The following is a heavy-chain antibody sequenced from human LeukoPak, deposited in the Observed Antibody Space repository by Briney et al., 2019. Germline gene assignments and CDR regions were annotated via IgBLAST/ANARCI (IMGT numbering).Heavy chain of an antibody. V-gene: IGHV3-30*18. CDR3: AKDGGSSGYDPAGGYFDY. J-gene: IGHJ4*02. D-gene: IGHD5-12*01. CDR2: ISYDGSNK. CDR1: GFTFSSYG. Sequence: PGGSLRLSCAASGFTFSSYGMHWVRQAPGKGLEWVAVISYDGSNKYYADSVKGRFTISRDNSKNTLYLQMNSLRAEDTAVYYCAKDGGSSGYDPAGGYFDYWGQGTLVTVSS.